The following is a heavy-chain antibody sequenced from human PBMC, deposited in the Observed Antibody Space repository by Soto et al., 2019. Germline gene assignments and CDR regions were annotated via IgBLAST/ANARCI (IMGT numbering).Heavy chain of an antibody. CDR1: GGSISSGGYS. V-gene: IGHV4-30-2*01. CDR2: IYHSEST. J-gene: IGHJ4*02. CDR3: ARDHPHSYGVYYFDY. D-gene: IGHD5-18*01. Sequence: SETLSLTCAVSGGSISSGGYSWSWIRQPPGKGLEWIGYIYHSESTYYNPSLKSRVTISVDRSKNQFSLKVNSVTAADTAVYYCARDHPHSYGVYYFDYWGQGTPVT.